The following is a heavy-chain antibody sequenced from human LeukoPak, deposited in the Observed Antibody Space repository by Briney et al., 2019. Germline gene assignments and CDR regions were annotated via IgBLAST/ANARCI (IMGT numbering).Heavy chain of an antibody. CDR2: ICCSGNT. D-gene: IGHD4-17*01. CDR3: ARARGDSSRLDY. V-gene: IGHV4-30-4*01. CDR1: GGSISSGDYY. J-gene: IGHJ4*02. Sequence: LQTLSLTCTVSGGSISSGDYYWSWIRQPPGKGLEWIGYICCSGNTYYNPSLKSRITISEDTSKNQFSLKLSSVTAADTAVYYCARARGDSSRLDYWGQGTLVTVSS.